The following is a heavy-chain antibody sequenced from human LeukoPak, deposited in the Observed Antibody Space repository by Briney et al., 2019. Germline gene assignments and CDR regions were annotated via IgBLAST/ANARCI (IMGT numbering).Heavy chain of an antibody. CDR3: ATTPPHLVWWENAFDI. V-gene: IGHV1-69*06. CDR1: GGTFSSYA. D-gene: IGHD3-3*01. CDR2: IIPIFGTA. Sequence: GASVKVSCKASGGTFSSYAISWVRQAPGQGLEWMGGIIPIFGTANYAQKFQGRVTMTEDTSTDTAYMELSSLRSEDTAVYYCATTPPHLVWWENAFDIWGQGTMVTVSS. J-gene: IGHJ3*02.